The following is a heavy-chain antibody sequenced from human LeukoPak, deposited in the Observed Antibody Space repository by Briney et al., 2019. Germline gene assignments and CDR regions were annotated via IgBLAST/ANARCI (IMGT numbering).Heavy chain of an antibody. J-gene: IGHJ1*01. CDR3: ARDLGGAGYFQH. D-gene: IGHD2-15*01. CDR2: IYYSGST. V-gene: IGHV4-59*01. Sequence: SEPLSLTCSVAGGSISRYYWSWIRQPPGKGLEWIGYIYYSGSTNYNPSLKSRVTISVDTSKNQFSLKLSSVTAADTAVYYCARDLGGAGYFQHWGQGTLVTVSS. CDR1: GGSISRYY.